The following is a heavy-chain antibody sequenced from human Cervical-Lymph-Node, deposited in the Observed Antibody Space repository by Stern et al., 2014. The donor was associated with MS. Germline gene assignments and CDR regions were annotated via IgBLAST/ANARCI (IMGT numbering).Heavy chain of an antibody. V-gene: IGHV3-21*01. D-gene: IGHD5-24*01. Sequence: EVQLVESGGGLVKPGESLRLSCAASGSAFRSYIINWVRQAPGKGLQWVSSISGSGNYVYYADSVRGRFTISRDNAKNSVYLQVSSLSADDTAVYYCASQVATTSNYXXGMAVWGQGTXXXVSS. CDR2: ISGSGNYV. CDR3: ASQVATTSNYXXGMAV. CDR1: GSAFRSYI. J-gene: IGHJ6*02.